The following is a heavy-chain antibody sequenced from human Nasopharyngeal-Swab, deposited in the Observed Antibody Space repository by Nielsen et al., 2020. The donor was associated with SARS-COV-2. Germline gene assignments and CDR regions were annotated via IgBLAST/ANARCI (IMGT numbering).Heavy chain of an antibody. J-gene: IGHJ6*02. CDR2: IDAGGGNT. Sequence: GGSLRLSCAASGFTFSSYSMTWVRQAPGKGLEWVSTIDAGGGNTWYADSVKGRFTISRDNSKNTLYLQMNSLRAEDTAVYYCAKGGSPSASYYYYGMDVWGQGTRVTVSS. CDR1: GFTFSSYS. CDR3: AKGGSPSASYYYYGMDV. V-gene: IGHV3-23*01.